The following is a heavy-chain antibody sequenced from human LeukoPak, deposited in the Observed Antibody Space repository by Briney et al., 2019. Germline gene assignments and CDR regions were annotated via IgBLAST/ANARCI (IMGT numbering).Heavy chain of an antibody. D-gene: IGHD1-26*01. CDR2: IYTSGST. CDR3: ARDHYPSRAFDI. J-gene: IGHJ3*02. V-gene: IGHV4-4*07. Sequence: SETLSLTXTVSGGSISSYYWSWIRQSAGKGLEWIGRIYTSGSTNYNPSLKSRVTMSVDTSKNQFSLKLSSVTAADTAVYYCARDHYPSRAFDIWGQGTMVTVSS. CDR1: GGSISSYY.